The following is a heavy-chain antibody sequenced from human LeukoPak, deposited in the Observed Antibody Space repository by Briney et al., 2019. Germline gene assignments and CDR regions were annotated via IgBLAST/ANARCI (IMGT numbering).Heavy chain of an antibody. CDR1: GFTFSSYA. V-gene: IGHV3-23*01. D-gene: IGHD3-3*01. CDR2: ISGSGGST. J-gene: IGHJ3*02. CDR3: ATSTYYDFWSGYYPDAFDI. Sequence: GGSLRLSCAASGFTFSSYAMSWVRQAPGKGLEWVSAISGSGGSTYYADSVKGRFTISRDNSKNTLYLQMNGLRAEDTAVYYCATSTYYDFWSGYYPDAFDIWGQGTMVTVSS.